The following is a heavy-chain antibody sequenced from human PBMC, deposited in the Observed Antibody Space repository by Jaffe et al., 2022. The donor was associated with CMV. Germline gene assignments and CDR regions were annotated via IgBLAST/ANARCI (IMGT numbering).Heavy chain of an antibody. V-gene: IGHV3-23*01. CDR2: ISGSGGST. Sequence: EVQLLESGGGLVQPGGSLRLSCAASGFTFSSYAMSWVRQAPGKGLEWVSAISGSGGSTYYADSVKGRFTISRDNSKNTLYLQMNSLRAEDTAVYYCAKDLGIAARPFHYYYGMDVWGQGTTVTVSS. CDR1: GFTFSSYA. J-gene: IGHJ6*02. D-gene: IGHD6-6*01. CDR3: AKDLGIAARPFHYYYGMDV.